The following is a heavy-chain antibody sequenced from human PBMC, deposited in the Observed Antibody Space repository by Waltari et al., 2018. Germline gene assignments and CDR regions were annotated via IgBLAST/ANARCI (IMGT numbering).Heavy chain of an antibody. Sequence: EVQLVESGGGLIQPGGSLRLSCAVSGFTVSSNNMIWVRRAPGKGLEWVSVIYSDGGTYYADSVKGRFTISRDNSKNTVYLQMNSLRAEDTALYYCARDATWGQGTLVTVSS. J-gene: IGHJ5*02. CDR3: ARDAT. V-gene: IGHV3-53*01. CDR1: GFTVSSNN. CDR2: IYSDGGT.